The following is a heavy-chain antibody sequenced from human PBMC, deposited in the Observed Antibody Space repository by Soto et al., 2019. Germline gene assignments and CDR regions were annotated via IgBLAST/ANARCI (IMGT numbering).Heavy chain of an antibody. J-gene: IGHJ4*02. CDR2: ISSDGRNE. V-gene: IGHV3-30*04. CDR1: GFTFVRSS. Sequence: PGGSLRLSCAASGFTFVRSSLHWARQAPGKGLEWVAGISSDGRNEFYADSVKGRFTISRDNSMSTLELQMNSLGSDDTAVYYCARGTGWFFFWGQGTLVTVSS. D-gene: IGHD6-19*01. CDR3: ARGTGWFFF.